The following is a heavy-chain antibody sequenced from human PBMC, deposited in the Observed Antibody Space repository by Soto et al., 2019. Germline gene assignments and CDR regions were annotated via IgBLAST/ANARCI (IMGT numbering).Heavy chain of an antibody. CDR3: TREAGWQPMVPYD. D-gene: IGHD6-13*01. CDR2: ISACNGDT. J-gene: IGHJ4*02. V-gene: IGHV1-18*04. CDR1: GYTFTSYG. Sequence: QVQLVQSGSEVKKPGASVNVSCKAFGYTFTSYGFSWVRQVPGQGLEWLGWISACNGDTQYAQTMKGRLTVTTDTSTTTVHMVVRSLTPADTALYYCTREAGWQPMVPYDWGQGTLVSVS.